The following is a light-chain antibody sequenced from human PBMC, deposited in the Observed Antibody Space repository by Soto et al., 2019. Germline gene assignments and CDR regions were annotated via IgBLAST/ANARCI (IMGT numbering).Light chain of an antibody. Sequence: EIVLTHSPGTLSLSPCERATLSCSASQSVSSSYLAWYQQKPGQAPRLLIYGASSRATGIPDRFSGSGSGTDFTLTISTLEPEDFAVYYCQQYGSSRRTFGQGTKVDIK. V-gene: IGKV3-20*01. J-gene: IGKJ1*01. CDR2: GAS. CDR1: QSVSSSY. CDR3: QQYGSSRRT.